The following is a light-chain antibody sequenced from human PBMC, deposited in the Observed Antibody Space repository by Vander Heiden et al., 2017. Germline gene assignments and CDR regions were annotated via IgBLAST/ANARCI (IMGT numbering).Light chain of an antibody. Sequence: AIRMTQSPSSLSASTGDRVTITCRASQGISSYLAWYQQKPGKAPKLLIYAASTLQSGVPSRFSGSGSGTDFTLTISCLQSEDFATYYCQQYYSYPRAFGCETKVEI. CDR2: AAS. V-gene: IGKV1-8*01. CDR1: QGISSY. CDR3: QQYYSYPRA. J-gene: IGKJ4*01.